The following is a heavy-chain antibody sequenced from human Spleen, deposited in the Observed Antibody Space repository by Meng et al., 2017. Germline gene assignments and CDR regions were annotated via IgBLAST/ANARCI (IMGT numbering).Heavy chain of an antibody. V-gene: IGHV3-7*01. D-gene: IGHD5-12*01. CDR1: GFTFSNYW. J-gene: IGHJ4*02. CDR2: IKQDGTEK. CDR3: ASGYSGYGYSDY. Sequence: ETLSLTCAASGFTFSNYWMTWVRQAPGKGLEWVANIKQDGTEKYYVDSVKGRFTISRDNAKNSLYLQMSSLRVEDTAVYYCASGYSGYGYSDYWGQGTLVTVSS.